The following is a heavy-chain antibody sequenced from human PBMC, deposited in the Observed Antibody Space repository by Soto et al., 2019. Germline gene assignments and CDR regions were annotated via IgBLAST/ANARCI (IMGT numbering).Heavy chain of an antibody. J-gene: IGHJ6*02. V-gene: IGHV3-33*01. CDR2: IWYDGSNK. CDR1: GFTFSSYG. D-gene: IGHD6-13*01. CDR3: ARDSGAHSGSSKKHYYYYYGMDV. Sequence: GGSLRLSCAASGFTFSSYGMHWVRQAPGKGLEWVAVIWYDGSNKYYADSVKGRFTISRDNSKNTLYLQMNSLRAEDTAVYYCARDSGAHSGSSKKHYYYYYGMDVWGQGTTVTVSS.